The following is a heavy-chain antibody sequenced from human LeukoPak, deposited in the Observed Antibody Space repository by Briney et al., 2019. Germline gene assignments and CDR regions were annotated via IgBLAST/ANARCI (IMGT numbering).Heavy chain of an antibody. V-gene: IGHV3-74*01. CDR2: INSDGSTT. D-gene: IGHD6-13*01. CDR1: GFTFSSYA. CDR3: ARGVAAAGDY. J-gene: IGHJ4*02. Sequence: GGSLRLSCAASGFTFSSYAMHWVRQAPGKGLVWVSCINSDGSTTSCADSVKGRFTISRDNTKNTLYLQMNSLRAEDTAVYYCARGVAAAGDYWGQGTLVTVSS.